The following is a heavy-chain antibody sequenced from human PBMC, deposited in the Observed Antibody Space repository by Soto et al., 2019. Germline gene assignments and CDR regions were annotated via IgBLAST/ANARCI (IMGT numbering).Heavy chain of an antibody. Sequence: GGSLRLSCAASGFTFSSYSMNWVRQAPGKGLEWVSSISSSSSYIYYADSVKGRFTISRDNAKNSLYLQMNSLRAEDTAVYYCARDPNWTPANYYMDVWGKGTTVTVSS. V-gene: IGHV3-21*01. CDR2: ISSSSSYI. CDR1: GFTFSSYS. CDR3: ARDPNWTPANYYMDV. D-gene: IGHD1-20*01. J-gene: IGHJ6*03.